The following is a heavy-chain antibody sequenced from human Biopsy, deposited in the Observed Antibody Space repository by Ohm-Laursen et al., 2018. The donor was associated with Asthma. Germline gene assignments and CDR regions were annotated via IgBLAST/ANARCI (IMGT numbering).Heavy chain of an antibody. CDR2: ILSDGRDK. Sequence: SLRLSCTASGFTFSSYGMHWARQAPGKGLEWVAVILSDGRDKYYADSVKGRFTISRDNSKNTLYLHMHSLRAEDTAVYFCAKDRVRINSAYYFDYWGQGTLVTVSS. V-gene: IGHV3-30*18. CDR1: GFTFSSYG. CDR3: AKDRVRINSAYYFDY. D-gene: IGHD3-10*01. J-gene: IGHJ4*02.